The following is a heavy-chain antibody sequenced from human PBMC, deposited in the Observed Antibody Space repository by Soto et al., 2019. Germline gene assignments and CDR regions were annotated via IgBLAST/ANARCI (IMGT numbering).Heavy chain of an antibody. D-gene: IGHD3-22*01. CDR2: IDWDDDK. CDR3: ARGHYYDSSGYYPLFDY. J-gene: IGHJ4*02. V-gene: IGHV2-70*01. Sequence: SGPTLVNPTQTLTLTCTFSGFSLSTSGMCVSWIRQPPGKALEWLALIDWDDDKYYSTSLKTRLTISKDTSKNQVVLTMTNMDPVDTATYYCARGHYYDSSGYYPLFDYWGQGTLVTVSS. CDR1: GFSLSTSGMC.